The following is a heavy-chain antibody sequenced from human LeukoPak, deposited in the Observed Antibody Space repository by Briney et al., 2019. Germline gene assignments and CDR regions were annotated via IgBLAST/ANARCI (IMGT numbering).Heavy chain of an antibody. Sequence: GGSLRLSCAASGFTFSSYSMNWVRQAPGKGLEWVSSISSSSSYIYYADSVKGRFTISRDNAKNSLYLQMHSLRAEDTAVYYCARVIPLGSYHRAGYWGQGTLVTVSS. J-gene: IGHJ4*02. CDR1: GFTFSSYS. V-gene: IGHV3-21*01. D-gene: IGHD1-26*01. CDR3: ARVIPLGSYHRAGY. CDR2: ISSSSSYI.